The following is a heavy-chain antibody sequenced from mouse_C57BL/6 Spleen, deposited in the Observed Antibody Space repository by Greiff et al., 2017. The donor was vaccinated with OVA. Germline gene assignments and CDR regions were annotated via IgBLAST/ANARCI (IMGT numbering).Heavy chain of an antibody. CDR1: GYAFSSSW. J-gene: IGHJ1*03. CDR3: AREGRGYFDG. CDR2: IYPGAGDT. D-gene: IGHD3-3*01. V-gene: IGHV1-82*01. Sequence: VQLQQSGPELVKPGASVKISCKASGYAFSSSWMNWVKQRPGKGLEWIGRIYPGAGDTNYNGKFKGKATLTADKSSSTAYMQLSSLTSEDSAVYFCAREGRGYFDGWGTGTTVTVSS.